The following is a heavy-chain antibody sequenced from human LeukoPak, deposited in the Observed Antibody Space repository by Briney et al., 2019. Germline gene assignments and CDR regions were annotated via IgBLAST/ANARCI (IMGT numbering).Heavy chain of an antibody. V-gene: IGHV3-30*02. CDR1: GFTFSSYG. J-gene: IGHJ4*02. Sequence: PGGSLRLSCAASGFTFSSYGMHWVRQAPGKGLEWVAFIPYDGSNKFYADSVKGRFTVSRDNSKNTLYLQMNSLRPEDTAVYYCAKDAAFDYYDSSGYPHYWGQGTLVTVSS. CDR2: IPYDGSNK. CDR3: AKDAAFDYYDSSGYPHY. D-gene: IGHD3-22*01.